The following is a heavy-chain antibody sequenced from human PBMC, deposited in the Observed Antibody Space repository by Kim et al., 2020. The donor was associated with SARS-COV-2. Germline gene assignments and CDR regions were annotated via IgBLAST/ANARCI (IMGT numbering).Heavy chain of an antibody. CDR3: AREVRGLRFLEWLPHFDY. D-gene: IGHD3-3*01. J-gene: IGHJ4*02. CDR2: IYYSGST. V-gene: IGHV4-31*02. Sequence: QHPGKGLEWIGYIYYSGSTYYNPSLNSRVTISVDTSKNQFSLKLSSVTAADTAVYYCAREVRGLRFLEWLPHFDYWGQGTLVTVSS.